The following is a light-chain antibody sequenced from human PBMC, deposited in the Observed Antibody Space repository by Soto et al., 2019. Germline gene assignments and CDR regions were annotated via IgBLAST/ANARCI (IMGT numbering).Light chain of an antibody. CDR3: QQSSSWPFT. J-gene: IGKJ3*01. CDR2: ATF. CDR1: QSIGNY. Sequence: EVVLTQSPATLSLSPGEGATLSCRASQSIGNYLAWYQQQPGQAPRLLIYATFNRATGIPARFSGLGSGTDFTLTISSLEPEDFAVYYCQQSSSWPFTFGPGTKVDIK. V-gene: IGKV3-11*01.